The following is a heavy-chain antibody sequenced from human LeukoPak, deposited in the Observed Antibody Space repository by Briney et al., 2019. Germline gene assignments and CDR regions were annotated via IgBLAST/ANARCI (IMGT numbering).Heavy chain of an antibody. CDR1: GFTFSSYS. D-gene: IGHD4-17*01. J-gene: IGHJ4*02. CDR3: ARGSTVTTGLYYFDY. CDR2: ISSSSSYI. V-gene: IGHV3-21*01. Sequence: PGGSLRLSCAASGFTFSSYSMKWVRQAPGKGLEWVSSISSSSSYIYYADSVKGRFTISRDNAKNSLYLQMNSLRAEDTAVYYCARGSTVTTGLYYFDYWGQGTLVTVSS.